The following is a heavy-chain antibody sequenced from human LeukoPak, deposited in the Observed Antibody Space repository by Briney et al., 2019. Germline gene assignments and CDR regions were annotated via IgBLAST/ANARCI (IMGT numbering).Heavy chain of an antibody. CDR2: ISYDGSNK. Sequence: GESLRLSCASSGFTFSSYAMHWVRQAPGKGLEWVAVISYDGSNKYYADSVKGRFIIYRDNSKNTLYLQMNSLKAEDTAGYYCARSSSSWNFVGHDAFDIWGQGTMASV. CDR3: ARSSSSWNFVGHDAFDI. CDR1: GFTFSSYA. V-gene: IGHV3-30*04. J-gene: IGHJ3*02. D-gene: IGHD6-13*01.